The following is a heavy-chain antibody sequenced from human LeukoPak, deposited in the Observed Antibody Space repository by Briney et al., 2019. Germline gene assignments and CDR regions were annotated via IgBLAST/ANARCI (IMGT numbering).Heavy chain of an antibody. Sequence: SETLSLTCGVSGGSISSGDYYWGWIRQPPGKGLEWIGSIYHSGNTYYNPSLKSRITISVDMSKNQFSLKLSSVTAADTAVYYCARHLLGSRGYFDYWGQGTLVTVSS. D-gene: IGHD7-27*01. CDR1: GGSISSGDYY. CDR3: ARHLLGSRGYFDY. V-gene: IGHV4-38-2*01. CDR2: IYHSGNT. J-gene: IGHJ4*02.